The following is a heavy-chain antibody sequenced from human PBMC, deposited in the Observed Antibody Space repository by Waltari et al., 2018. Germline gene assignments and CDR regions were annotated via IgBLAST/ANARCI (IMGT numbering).Heavy chain of an antibody. CDR1: GFTFSSYG. V-gene: IGHV3-30*03. CDR3: AAAADLLWFGELGGY. D-gene: IGHD3-10*01. J-gene: IGHJ4*02. Sequence: QVQLVESGGGVVQPGRSLRLSCAASGFTFSSYGMHWVRQAPGKGLEWVAVISYDGSNKYYADSVKGRFTISRDNSKNTLYLQMNSLRAEDTAVYYCAAAADLLWFGELGGYWGQGTLVTVSS. CDR2: ISYDGSNK.